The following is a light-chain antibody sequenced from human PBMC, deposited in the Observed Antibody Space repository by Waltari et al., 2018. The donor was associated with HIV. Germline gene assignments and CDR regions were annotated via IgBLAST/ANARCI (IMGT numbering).Light chain of an antibody. V-gene: IGKV1-5*03. CDR2: RAT. Sequence: DIHMTQSPPTLTASVRDRVNITCRASQTVGDWLAWYQQKPGEAPSLLIYRATDVESGVPSRFSGSASGTDFTLAIDSLHPDDFATYYCHQYSDYLGSFGQGTRVELK. J-gene: IGKJ1*01. CDR3: HQYSDYLGS. CDR1: QTVGDW.